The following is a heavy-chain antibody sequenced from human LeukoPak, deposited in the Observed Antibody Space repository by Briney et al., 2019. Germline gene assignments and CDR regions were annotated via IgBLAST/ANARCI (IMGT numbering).Heavy chain of an antibody. J-gene: IGHJ6*03. CDR3: ARVVYYYYMDV. CDR2: IYYSGST. Sequence: SETLSLTCTVSGGSISSHYWSWIRQPPGKGLEWIGYIYYSGSTNYNPSLKSRVTISVDTSKNQFSLKLSSVTAADTAVYYCARVVYYYYMDVWGKGTTVTVSS. V-gene: IGHV4-59*11. CDR1: GGSISSHY. D-gene: IGHD2-15*01.